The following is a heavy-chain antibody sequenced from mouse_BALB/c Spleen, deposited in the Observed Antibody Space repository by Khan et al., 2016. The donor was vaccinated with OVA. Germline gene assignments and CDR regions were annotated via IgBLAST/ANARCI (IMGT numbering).Heavy chain of an antibody. CDR2: MWAGGST. Sequence: VELVESGPGLVAPSQSLSITCTVSGFSLTNYGVHWVRQPPGKGLEWLGVMWAGGSTTYNSALMSRLSIINDNSTSHIFLKVSSLQTTDTAIYFCARPYYGRARVAYGGQGTLVTVSA. V-gene: IGHV2-9*02. D-gene: IGHD1-1*01. CDR3: ARPYYGRARVAY. CDR1: GFSLTNYG. J-gene: IGHJ3*01.